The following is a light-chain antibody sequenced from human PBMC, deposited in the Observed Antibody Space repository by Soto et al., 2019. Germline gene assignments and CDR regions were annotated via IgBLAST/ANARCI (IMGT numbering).Light chain of an antibody. V-gene: IGKV1-33*01. J-gene: IGKJ5*01. CDR1: QNINNS. CDR3: QQYENLPT. Sequence: DIQMTQSPSSLSASVGDRVTITCQASQNINNSLNWYQQKPGRAPKLLIYDASNLEAGVPSRFRGSGSGTDFTLTISRLQPEDIATYYCQQYENLPTFGQGTRREIK. CDR2: DAS.